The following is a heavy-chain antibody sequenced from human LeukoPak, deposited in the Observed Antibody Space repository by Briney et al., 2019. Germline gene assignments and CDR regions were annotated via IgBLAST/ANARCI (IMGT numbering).Heavy chain of an antibody. D-gene: IGHD2-2*01. CDR1: GDSIGSSNNY. Sequence: SETLSLTCTVSGDSIGSSNNYWAWVRQPPGKGLERLGSIFYSGSTYYNPSLKSRVTISVDTSKNQFSLNLYSVTAADTATYYCARRGITYAYWGQGTLVTVSS. J-gene: IGHJ4*02. CDR3: ARRGITYAY. V-gene: IGHV4-39*01. CDR2: IFYSGST.